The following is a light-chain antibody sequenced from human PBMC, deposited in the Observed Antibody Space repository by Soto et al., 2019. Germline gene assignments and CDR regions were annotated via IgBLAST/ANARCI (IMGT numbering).Light chain of an antibody. J-gene: IGKJ5*01. V-gene: IGKV1-9*01. Sequence: DLQMTPSPSSLSSSVLERGTITWRASQSISSYLNWYQQKPGEAPKLLIYAASTLQSGVPSRFSGSGSGTDFTLTISSLQPEDFATYYCQQLNSYPITFGQGTRLEIK. CDR3: QQLNSYPIT. CDR1: QSISSY. CDR2: AAS.